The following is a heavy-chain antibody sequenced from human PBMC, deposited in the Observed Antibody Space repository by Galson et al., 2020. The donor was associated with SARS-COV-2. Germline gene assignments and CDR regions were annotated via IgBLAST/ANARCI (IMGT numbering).Heavy chain of an antibody. CDR1: GDSISNNNFY. J-gene: IGHJ4*02. V-gene: IGHV4-39*01. CDR2: MLHSGNT. CDR3: ARQGRWIQGLPSDS. D-gene: IGHD5-18*01. Sequence: SETLSLTCTVSGDSISNNNFYWGWVRQPPGKGLEWIGSMLHSGNTYNNPSLKSRVTVSVDTSKNQFYLNLTSVTAADTGVYYCARQGRWIQGLPSDSWGQGTLVTVSS.